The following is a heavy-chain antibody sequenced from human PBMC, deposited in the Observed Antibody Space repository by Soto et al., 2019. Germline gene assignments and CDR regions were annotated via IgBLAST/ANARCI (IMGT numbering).Heavy chain of an antibody. J-gene: IGHJ4*02. D-gene: IGHD6-19*01. CDR1: GFSFPHYT. CDR2: MSYDGTNE. V-gene: IGHV3-30*04. Sequence: GGSLRLSCSASGFSFPHYTINWVRQAPGKGLEWVAVMSYDGTNEYYADSVKGRFTISRDNSKSTVYLQMNSLTPEDTALYYCARKWGTYSSASLDYWGLGTLVTVSS. CDR3: ARKWGTYSSASLDY.